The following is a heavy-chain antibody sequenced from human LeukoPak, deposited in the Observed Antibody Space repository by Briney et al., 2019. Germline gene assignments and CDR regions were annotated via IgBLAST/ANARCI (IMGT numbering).Heavy chain of an antibody. CDR3: ARVSSEYSSSSLIFDY. D-gene: IGHD6-6*01. V-gene: IGHV4-4*02. CDR1: GGSISSSNW. Sequence: SGTLSLTCAVSGGSISSSNWWSWVRQPPGKGLEWIGYIYYSGSTNYNPSLKSRVTISVDTSKNQFSLKLSSVTAADTAVYYCARVSSEYSSSSLIFDYWGQGTLVTVSS. CDR2: IYYSGST. J-gene: IGHJ4*02.